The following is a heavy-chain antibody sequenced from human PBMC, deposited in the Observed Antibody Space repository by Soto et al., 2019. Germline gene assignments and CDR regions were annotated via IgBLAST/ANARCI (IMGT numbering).Heavy chain of an antibody. CDR2: IFHSGNT. V-gene: IGHV4-30-4*01. CDR1: CGSITSDEYF. D-gene: IGHD6-25*01. CDR3: VREGTRISPQGYITAAGHFDR. Sequence: SETLSLTCTDSCGSITSDEYFWSWFRQSPERGLEWIGFIFHSGNTFNNPSLSGRASFTVDTSKNHFSLTLSSVTAADTAVYYCVREGTRISPQGYITAAGHFDRWGQGALVTVS. J-gene: IGHJ1*01.